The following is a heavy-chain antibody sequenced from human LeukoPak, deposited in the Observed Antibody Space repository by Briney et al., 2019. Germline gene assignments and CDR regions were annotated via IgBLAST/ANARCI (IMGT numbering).Heavy chain of an antibody. CDR2: IDYRGST. J-gene: IGHJ4*02. V-gene: IGHV4-59*08. CDR1: GGSISSYY. CDR3: ARHMSTVVNFDY. Sequence: SETLSLTCTVSGGSISSYYWSWIRQPPGKGLEWIGSIDYRGSTSYNPSLKNRLTISVDTSKNQFSVQLTSVTAADTAVYYCARHMSTVVNFDYWGQGTLVTVSS. D-gene: IGHD4-23*01.